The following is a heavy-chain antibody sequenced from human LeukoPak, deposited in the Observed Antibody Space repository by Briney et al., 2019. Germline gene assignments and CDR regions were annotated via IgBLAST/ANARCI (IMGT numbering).Heavy chain of an antibody. V-gene: IGHV3-23*01. CDR3: AKVMRYSSGCLGY. J-gene: IGHJ4*02. CDR1: GFTFSSYA. D-gene: IGHD6-19*01. Sequence: GGSLRLSCAASGFTFSSYAMSWVRQAPGEGLEWVSAISGSGGSTYYADSVKGRFTISRDNSKNTLYLQMNSLRAEDTAVYYCAKVMRYSSGCLGYWGQGTLVTVSS. CDR2: ISGSGGST.